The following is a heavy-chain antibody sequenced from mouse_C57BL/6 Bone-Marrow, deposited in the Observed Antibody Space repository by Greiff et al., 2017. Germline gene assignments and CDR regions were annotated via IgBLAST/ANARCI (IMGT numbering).Heavy chain of an antibody. CDR2: ISSGGSYT. V-gene: IGHV5-6*01. J-gene: IGHJ1*03. Sequence: EVQRVESGGDLVKPGGSLKLSCAASGFTFSSYGMSWVRQTPDKRLEWVATISSGGSYTYYPDSLKGRLTISRDNAENTLYLQMSSLKSEDTAMYYCARHQTGTYFDVWGTGTAVTVSA. CDR3: ARHQTGTYFDV. CDR1: GFTFSSYG. D-gene: IGHD4-1*01.